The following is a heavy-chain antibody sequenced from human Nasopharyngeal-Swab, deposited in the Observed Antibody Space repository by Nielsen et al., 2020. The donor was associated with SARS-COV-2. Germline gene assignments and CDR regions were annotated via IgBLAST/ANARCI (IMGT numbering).Heavy chain of an antibody. CDR2: INSDGSST. Sequence: GESLKISCAASGFTFSSYWMHWVRQAPGKGPVWVSRINSDGSSTSYADSVKGRFTISRDNAKNTLYLQMNSLRAEDTAVYYCARDVCSSTSCYYWGYYGMDVWGQGTTVTVSS. CDR3: ARDVCSSTSCYYWGYYGMDV. CDR1: GFTFSSYW. J-gene: IGHJ6*02. V-gene: IGHV3-74*01. D-gene: IGHD2-2*01.